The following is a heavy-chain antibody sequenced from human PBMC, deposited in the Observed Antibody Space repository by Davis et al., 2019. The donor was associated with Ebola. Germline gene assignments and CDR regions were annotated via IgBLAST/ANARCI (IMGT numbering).Heavy chain of an antibody. V-gene: IGHV1-69*13. J-gene: IGHJ4*02. Sequence: VKVSCKASGGTFSSYAISWVRQAPGQGLEWMGGIIPIFGTANYAQKFQGRVTITADESTSTAYMELSSLRSEDTAVYYCATFSVVAGLDFDYWGQGTLVTVSS. CDR2: IIPIFGTA. CDR3: ATFSVVAGLDFDY. D-gene: IGHD6-19*01. CDR1: GGTFSSYA.